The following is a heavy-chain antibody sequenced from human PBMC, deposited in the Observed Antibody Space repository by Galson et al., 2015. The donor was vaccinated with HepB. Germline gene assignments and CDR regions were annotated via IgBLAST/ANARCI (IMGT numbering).Heavy chain of an antibody. V-gene: IGHV5-51*03. CDR3: ARPSITMVQGDDAFDI. CDR1: GYSFTSYW. D-gene: IGHD3-10*01. Sequence: QSGAEVKKPGESLKISCKGSGYSFTSYWIGWVRQMPGKGLEWMGIIYPGDSDTRYSPSFQGQVTISADKSISTAYLQWSSLKASDTAMYYCARPSITMVQGDDAFDIWGQGTMVTVSS. J-gene: IGHJ3*02. CDR2: IYPGDSDT.